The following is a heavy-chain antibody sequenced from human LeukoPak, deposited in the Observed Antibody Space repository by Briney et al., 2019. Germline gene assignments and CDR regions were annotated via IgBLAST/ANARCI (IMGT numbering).Heavy chain of an antibody. D-gene: IGHD3-10*02. CDR3: ARDKLFGGTYYYYGMDV. CDR1: GFTFSSYE. Sequence: GGSLRLSCAASGFTFSSYEMNWVRQAPGKGLEWVSYISSSGSTIYYADSVRGRFTISRDNAKNSLYLQMNSLRAEDAAVYYCARDKLFGGTYYYYGMDVWGQGTTVTVSS. J-gene: IGHJ6*02. V-gene: IGHV3-48*03. CDR2: ISSSGSTI.